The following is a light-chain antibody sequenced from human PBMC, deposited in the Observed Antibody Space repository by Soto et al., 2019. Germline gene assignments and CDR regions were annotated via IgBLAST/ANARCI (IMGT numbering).Light chain of an antibody. J-gene: IGLJ2*01. Sequence: QSALTQPPSVSGSPGQSVTISCTGTSNDVGTYNRVSWYQEPPGTAPKLMIYEVNNRPSGVPDRFSGSKSGNTASLTISGLQAEDEPDYYCSSYTSSSTLLFGGGTKLTVL. V-gene: IGLV2-18*02. CDR3: SSYTSSSTLL. CDR1: SNDVGTYNR. CDR2: EVN.